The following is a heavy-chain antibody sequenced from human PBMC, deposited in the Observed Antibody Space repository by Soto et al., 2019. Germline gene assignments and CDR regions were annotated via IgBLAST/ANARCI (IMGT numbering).Heavy chain of an antibody. CDR3: AREGSVDIEAYYYYGMDV. J-gene: IGHJ6*02. D-gene: IGHD5-12*01. V-gene: IGHV3-11*05. Sequence: GGSLRLCCAASGFTFSDYYMSWIRQAPGKGLEWVSYISSSSSYTNYADSVKGRFTISRDNAKNSLYLQMNSLRAEDTAVYYCAREGSVDIEAYYYYGMDVWGQGTTVTVSS. CDR1: GFTFSDYY. CDR2: ISSSSSYT.